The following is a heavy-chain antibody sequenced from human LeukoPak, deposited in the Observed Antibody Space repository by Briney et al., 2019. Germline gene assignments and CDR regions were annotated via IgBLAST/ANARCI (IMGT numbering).Heavy chain of an antibody. D-gene: IGHD1-26*01. CDR2: INPNSGGT. CDR3: ARGMGGSYYYYMDV. Sequence: GASVKVSCKASGYTFTGYYMHWVRQAPGQGLEWMGWINPNSGGTNYAQKFQGRVTMTRDTSISTAYMELSRLRSDDTAVYYCARGMGGSYYYYMDVWGKGTTVTVSS. CDR1: GYTFTGYY. J-gene: IGHJ6*03. V-gene: IGHV1-2*02.